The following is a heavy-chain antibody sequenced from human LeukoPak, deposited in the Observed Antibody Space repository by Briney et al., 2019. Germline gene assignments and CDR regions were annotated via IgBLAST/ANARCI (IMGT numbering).Heavy chain of an antibody. D-gene: IGHD2-15*01. CDR1: GYSISSGYY. CDR3: ARASASVVAATPFDY. CDR2: IYHSGST. V-gene: IGHV4-38-2*02. Sequence: SETLSLTCTVSGYSISSGYYWGWIRQPPGKGLEWIGSIYHSGSTNYNPSLKSRVTISVDKSKNQFSLKLSSVTAADTAVYYCARASASVVAATPFDYWGQGTLVTVSS. J-gene: IGHJ4*02.